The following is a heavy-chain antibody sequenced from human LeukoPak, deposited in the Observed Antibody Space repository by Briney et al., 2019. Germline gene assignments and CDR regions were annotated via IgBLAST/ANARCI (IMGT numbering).Heavy chain of an antibody. CDR1: GCTFSNAW. V-gene: IGHV3-15*01. J-gene: IGHJ4*02. Sequence: WGSLTLSCAASGCTFSNAWMNWVRQPPAKGREWVGRIKSKTDGGTTDYASPEKRIFTISRDDSKNTLYLQMNSLNTDDTAVYYRTTECSGGSCYPFGYWGQGTLVTVSP. CDR2: IKSKTDGGTT. D-gene: IGHD2-15*01. CDR3: TTECSGGSCYPFGY.